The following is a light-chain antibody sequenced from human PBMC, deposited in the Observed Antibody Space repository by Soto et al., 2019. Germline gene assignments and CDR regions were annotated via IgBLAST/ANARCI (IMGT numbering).Light chain of an antibody. Sequence: EIVLTQSPATLSLSPGERATLSCSASQSVSSSLAWYQQKPGQAPRLLIYDASNRATDIPARFSGSGSGTDFTLTINSLEPEDFAVYYCQQRSNWPRTLGQGTKLEIK. CDR1: QSVSSS. J-gene: IGKJ2*01. CDR3: QQRSNWPRT. V-gene: IGKV3-11*01. CDR2: DAS.